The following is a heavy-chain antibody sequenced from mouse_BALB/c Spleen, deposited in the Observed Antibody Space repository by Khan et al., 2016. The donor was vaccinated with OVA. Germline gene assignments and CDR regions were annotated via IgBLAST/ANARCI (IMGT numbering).Heavy chain of an antibody. V-gene: IGHV1-7*01. D-gene: IGHD2-14*01. J-gene: IGHJ3*01. Sequence: VQLQESGAELAKPGASVQMSCKASGYTFTTYWMHWVKQRPGQGLEWIGYIHPSTGYTEYNQKFKDKATFNEDKSSSTAYMQLSRLPSEDSAVCYCTRWGTTSDWFAYWAQVSRVTDSA. CDR3: TRWGTTSDWFAY. CDR1: GYTFTTYW. CDR2: IHPSTGYT.